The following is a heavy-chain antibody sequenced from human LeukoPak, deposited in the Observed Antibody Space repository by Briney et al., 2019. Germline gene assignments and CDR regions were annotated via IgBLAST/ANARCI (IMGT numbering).Heavy chain of an antibody. CDR1: GFTFSSYW. D-gene: IGHD5-18*01. Sequence: GGSLRLSCAASGFTFSSYWMTWVRQAPGKGLEWVANIKQDGSQKYYVDSVKGRFTISRDNAKNSLYLQMNSLRAEDTAVYYCANDVDTAMAATSRDVWGQGTTVTVSS. J-gene: IGHJ6*02. CDR3: ANDVDTAMAATSRDV. V-gene: IGHV3-7*03. CDR2: IKQDGSQK.